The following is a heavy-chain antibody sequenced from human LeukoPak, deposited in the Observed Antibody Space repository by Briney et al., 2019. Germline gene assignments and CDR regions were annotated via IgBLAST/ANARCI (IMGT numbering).Heavy chain of an antibody. CDR2: IYYSGST. CDR1: GASISSSDYF. J-gene: IGHJ4*02. V-gene: IGHV4-30-4*08. CDR3: ARVGLDLRSSSVFDH. D-gene: IGHD3-3*01. Sequence: PSETLSLTCTVSGASISSSDYFWSWIRQAPGQGLEWVGNIYYSGSTSSNPSLRSRTTLSVDTSKNEFSLRLRSVTAADTAVYYCARVGLDLRSSSVFDHWGQGTLVTVSS.